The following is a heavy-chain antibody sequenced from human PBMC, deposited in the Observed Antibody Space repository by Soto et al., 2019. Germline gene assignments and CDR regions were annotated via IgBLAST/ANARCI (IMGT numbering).Heavy chain of an antibody. CDR3: ARGEPLRFLEWHNYFDY. CDR2: ISSSSSTI. Sequence: GGSLRLSCAASGFTFSSYSMNWVRQAPGKGLEWVSYISSSSSTIYYADSVKGRFTISRDNAKNSPYLQMNSLRDEDTAVYYCARGEPLRFLEWHNYFDYWGQGTLVTVSS. V-gene: IGHV3-48*02. J-gene: IGHJ4*02. D-gene: IGHD3-3*01. CDR1: GFTFSSYS.